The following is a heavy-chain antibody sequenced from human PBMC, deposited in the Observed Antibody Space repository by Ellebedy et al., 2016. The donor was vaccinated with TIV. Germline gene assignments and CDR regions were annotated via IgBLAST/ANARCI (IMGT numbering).Heavy chain of an antibody. CDR1: GFAFGGFA. V-gene: IGHV3-21*01. CDR2: ISYNGDET. CDR3: VRFPRGAPFADYLYYMDV. J-gene: IGHJ6*03. Sequence: GESLKISCAASGFAFGGFAMNWVRQAPGTGLQWVSSISYNGDETFYADSVRGRFTISRDNAMNSLYLQINSLRAEDTAVYYCVRFPRGAPFADYLYYMDVWGKGIMVTVSS. D-gene: IGHD3-10*01.